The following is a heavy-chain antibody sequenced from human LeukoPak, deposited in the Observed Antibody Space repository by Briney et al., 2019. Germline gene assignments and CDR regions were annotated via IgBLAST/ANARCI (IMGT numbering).Heavy chain of an antibody. V-gene: IGHV4-30-2*01. CDR3: ARLRVTGETSWYFDL. J-gene: IGHJ2*01. CDR2: IYHSGNT. CDR1: GGSISSGGYS. Sequence: SETLSLTCAVSGGSISSGGYSWSWIRQPPGKGLVWIGCIYHSGNTYYNPSLKSRGTISVDRSKDQFSLKLTSVTAADAAVYYCARLRVTGETSWYFDLWGRGTLVTVSS. D-gene: IGHD7-27*01.